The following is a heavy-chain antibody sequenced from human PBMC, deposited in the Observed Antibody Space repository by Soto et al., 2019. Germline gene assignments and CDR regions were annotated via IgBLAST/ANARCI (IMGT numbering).Heavy chain of an antibody. CDR3: ARGGRSSYDFWSGPTGAKWFDP. Sequence: PSVKVSCKAFGYTFTIYYIHWVRQAPGQGLEWMGIINPSGGRTDYAQKFQGRVTMTRDTSTSTVYMDLSSLRSEDTAVYYCARGGRSSYDFWSGPTGAKWFDPWGQGTLVTVSS. CDR2: INPSGGRT. V-gene: IGHV1-46*01. D-gene: IGHD3-3*01. J-gene: IGHJ5*02. CDR1: GYTFTIYY.